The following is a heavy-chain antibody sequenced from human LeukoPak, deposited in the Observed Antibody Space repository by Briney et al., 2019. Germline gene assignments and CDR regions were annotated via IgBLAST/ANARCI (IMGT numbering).Heavy chain of an antibody. J-gene: IGHJ3*01. CDR1: GFTFSSYE. V-gene: IGHV3-48*03. CDR2: ISGNGSTH. Sequence: AGGSLRLSCTASGFTFSSYEMNWVRQAPRKGLEWVSYISGNGSTHYYADSVKGRFTVSRDNAKNSLLLQMNSLRAEDTAIYYCASRGAFDLWGQGTMVTVSS. CDR3: ASRGAFDL. D-gene: IGHD3-10*01.